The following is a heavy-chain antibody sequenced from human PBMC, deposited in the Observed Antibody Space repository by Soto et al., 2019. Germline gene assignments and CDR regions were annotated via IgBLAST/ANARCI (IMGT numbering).Heavy chain of an antibody. CDR2: INHSGST. CDR3: ARLVTVTSYYYYYGMDV. D-gene: IGHD4-4*01. J-gene: IGHJ6*02. Sequence: LSLTCAVYGGSFSGYYWSWIRQPPGKGLEWIGEINHSGSTNYNPSLKSRVTISVDTSKNQFSLKLSSVTAADTAVYYCARLVTVTSYYYYYGMDVWGQGTTVTVSS. CDR1: GGSFSGYY. V-gene: IGHV4-34*01.